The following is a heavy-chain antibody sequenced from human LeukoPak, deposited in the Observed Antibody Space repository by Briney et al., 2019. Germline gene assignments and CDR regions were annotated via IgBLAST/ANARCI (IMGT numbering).Heavy chain of an antibody. D-gene: IGHD3-22*01. J-gene: IGHJ4*02. Sequence: GGSLRLSCAASGLTFSDYYMSWIRQAPGKGLEWVSYISSSSSYTNYADSVKGRFTISRDNAKNSLYLQMNSLRAEDTAVYYCARDLREFDSSGYYLDYWGQGTLVTVSS. CDR3: ARDLREFDSSGYYLDY. CDR1: GLTFSDYY. CDR2: ISSSSSYT. V-gene: IGHV3-11*06.